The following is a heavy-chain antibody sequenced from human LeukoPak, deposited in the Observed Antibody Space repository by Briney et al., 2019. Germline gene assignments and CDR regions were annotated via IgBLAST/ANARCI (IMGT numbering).Heavy chain of an antibody. V-gene: IGHV3-23*01. CDR1: GFTFSSYA. J-gene: IGHJ6*03. CDR2: ISGSGGST. CDR3: AKEDRYSSGLIFYYYYYYMDV. D-gene: IGHD6-19*01. Sequence: GGSLRLSCAASGFTFSSYAMSWVRQAPGKGLEWVSAISGSGGSTYYADSVKGRFTISRDNSKNTLYLQMNSLRAEDTAVYYCAKEDRYSSGLIFYYYYYYMDVWGKGTTVTVSS.